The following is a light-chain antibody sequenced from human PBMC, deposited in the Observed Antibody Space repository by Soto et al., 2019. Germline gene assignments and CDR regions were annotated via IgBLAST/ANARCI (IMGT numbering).Light chain of an antibody. CDR1: QSISSW. CDR3: QQYNSYWT. Sequence: DIQMTQSPSSLSASVGDRVTITCRASQSISSWLAWYQQKPGKAPKLLIYDASSLESGVPSRFSGSGSGTEXXXXXXXXXXXXFATYYCQQYNSYWTFGQGTKVDIK. CDR2: DAS. J-gene: IGKJ1*01. V-gene: IGKV1-5*01.